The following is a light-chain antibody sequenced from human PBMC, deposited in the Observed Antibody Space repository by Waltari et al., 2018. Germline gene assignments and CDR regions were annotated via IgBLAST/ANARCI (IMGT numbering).Light chain of an antibody. CDR2: GAS. V-gene: IGKV3-20*01. CDR1: QSVTSSY. J-gene: IGKJ5*01. Sequence: EIVLTQSPGTLSLSPGERATLSCRASQSVTSSYLAWYQQKPGPAPRPLLDGASRRATGIPDRFSGSGSGTDFTLTISRLEPEDLAVYYCQQYGSSPPITFGQGTRLEIK. CDR3: QQYGSSPPIT.